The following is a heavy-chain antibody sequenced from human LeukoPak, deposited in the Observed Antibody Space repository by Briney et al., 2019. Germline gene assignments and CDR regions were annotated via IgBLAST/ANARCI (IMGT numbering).Heavy chain of an antibody. CDR1: GFIVSGNY. D-gene: IGHD4-17*01. CDR3: ARGRRDYGDYPY. V-gene: IGHV3-53*01. J-gene: IGHJ4*02. CDR2: IYCGGDT. Sequence: GGSLRLSCAASGFIVSGNYLSWVRQAPGKGLEWVSVIYCGGDTYSADSVKGRFTTSRDNSKNTVYLQMNSLRVEDTAVYYCARGRRDYGDYPYWGQGTLVTVSS.